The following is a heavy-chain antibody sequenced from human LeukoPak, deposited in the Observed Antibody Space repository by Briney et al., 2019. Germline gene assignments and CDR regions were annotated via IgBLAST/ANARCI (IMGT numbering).Heavy chain of an antibody. Sequence: GGSLRLSCAASGFIFSKYWMTWVRQAPGKGLEWVSGISWNSGSIGYADSVKGRFTISRDNAKNSLYLQMNSLRAEDTALYYCAKDSRRVAAAGFIFDYWGQGTLVTVSS. CDR3: AKDSRRVAAAGFIFDY. V-gene: IGHV3-9*01. D-gene: IGHD6-13*01. J-gene: IGHJ4*02. CDR1: GFIFSKYW. CDR2: ISWNSGSI.